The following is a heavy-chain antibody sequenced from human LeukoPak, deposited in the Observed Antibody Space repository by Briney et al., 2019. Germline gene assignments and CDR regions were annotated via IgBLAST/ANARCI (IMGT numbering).Heavy chain of an antibody. CDR1: GFTVSSNY. D-gene: IGHD1-26*01. CDR3: ARAWGIVGATGGAFDT. Sequence: GGSLRLSCAASGFTVSSNYMSWVRQAPGKGLGWVSVIYSGGSTYYADSVKGRFTISRDNSKSTLYLQMNSLRAEDTAVYYCARAWGIVGATGGAFDTWGQGTMVTVSS. V-gene: IGHV3-53*01. CDR2: IYSGGST. J-gene: IGHJ3*02.